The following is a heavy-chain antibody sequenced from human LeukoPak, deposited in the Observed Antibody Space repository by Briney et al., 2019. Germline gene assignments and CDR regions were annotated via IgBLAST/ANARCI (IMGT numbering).Heavy chain of an antibody. V-gene: IGHV4-34*01. Sequence: SETLSLTCAVYGGSFSGYYWSWIRQPPGKGLEGIGEINHSGSTNYNPSLKSRVTISVDTSKNQFSLKLSSVTAADTAVYYCARGSSVYSYGYTEYFQHWGQGTLVTVSS. CDR1: GGSFSGYY. D-gene: IGHD5-18*01. CDR3: ARGSSVYSYGYTEYFQH. J-gene: IGHJ1*01. CDR2: INHSGST.